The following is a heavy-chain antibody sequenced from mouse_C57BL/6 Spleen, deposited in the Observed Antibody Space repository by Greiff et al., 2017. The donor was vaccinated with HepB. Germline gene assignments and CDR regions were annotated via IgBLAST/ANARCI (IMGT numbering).Heavy chain of an antibody. J-gene: IGHJ3*01. CDR1: GFTFSSYA. V-gene: IGHV5-4*01. Sequence: EVHLVESGGGLVKPGGSLKLSCAASGFTFSSYAMSWVRQTPEKRLEWVATISDGGSYTYYPDNVKGRFTISRDNAKNNLYLQMSHLKSEDTAMYYCARDDGYHSWFAYWGQGTLVTVSA. CDR3: ARDDGYHSWFAY. D-gene: IGHD2-3*01. CDR2: ISDGGSYT.